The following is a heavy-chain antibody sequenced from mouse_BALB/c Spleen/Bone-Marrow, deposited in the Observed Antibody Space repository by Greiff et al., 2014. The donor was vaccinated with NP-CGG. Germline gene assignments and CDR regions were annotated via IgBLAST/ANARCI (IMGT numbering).Heavy chain of an antibody. CDR1: GYTLPHYC. CDR3: TRMYYNYYAMDY. Sequence: QVQLQQSGAELVRPGASVKVSCKASGYTLPHYCINWLRQRPGQGLEWMGNISPSDSYTNYNQKFKDKATLTVDKSSSTAYMQLSSPTSEDSAVYYCTRMYYNYYAMDYWGQGTSVTVSS. D-gene: IGHD1-3*01. V-gene: IGHV1-69*02. CDR2: ISPSDSYT. J-gene: IGHJ4*01.